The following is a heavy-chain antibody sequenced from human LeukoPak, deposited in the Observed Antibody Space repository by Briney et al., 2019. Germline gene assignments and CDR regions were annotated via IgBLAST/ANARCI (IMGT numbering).Heavy chain of an antibody. CDR3: AKGGYYDLDAFDI. Sequence: GGSLRLSCAASRFTFSSYAMHWVRQAPGKGLEWVAVISYDGSIKYYVDSVKGRFTISRDNAKNSLYLQMNSLRAEDTALYYCAKGGYYDLDAFDIWGQGTMVTVSS. V-gene: IGHV3-30*04. CDR1: RFTFSSYA. D-gene: IGHD1-26*01. CDR2: ISYDGSIK. J-gene: IGHJ3*02.